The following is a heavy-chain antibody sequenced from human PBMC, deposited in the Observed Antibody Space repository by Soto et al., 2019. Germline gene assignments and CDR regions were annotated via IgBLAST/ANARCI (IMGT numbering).Heavy chain of an antibody. Sequence: QMQLVQSGAEVKKTGSSVTVSCKALGNTFTYRYLHWVRPAPGQALEWMGWITPFNGDVHYAQKFQERVTITRDRSINTAYMRMSSLRSEDTAMYYCASGVAGSGPFTWELPDHWGQGTLVTVSS. CDR1: GNTFTYRY. V-gene: IGHV1-45*02. CDR3: ASGVAGSGPFTWELPDH. J-gene: IGHJ4*02. CDR2: ITPFNGDV. D-gene: IGHD1-26*01.